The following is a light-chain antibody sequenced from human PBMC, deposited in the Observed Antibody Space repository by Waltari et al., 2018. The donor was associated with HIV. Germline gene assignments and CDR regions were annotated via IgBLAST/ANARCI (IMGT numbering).Light chain of an antibody. J-gene: IGLJ2*01. V-gene: IGLV2-8*01. CDR3: SSYAGSNVV. CDR2: EVS. CDR1: SSDVGRYNY. Sequence: QSALTQPPSASGSPGQSVTIPCTGTSSDVGRYNYVSWYQQHPGKAPKLMIYEVSKRPSGVPDRFSGSKSGNTASLTVSGLQAEDEADYYCSSYAGSNVVFGGGTKLTVL.